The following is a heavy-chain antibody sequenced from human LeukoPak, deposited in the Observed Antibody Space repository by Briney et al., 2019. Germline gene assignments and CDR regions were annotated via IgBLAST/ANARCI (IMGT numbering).Heavy chain of an antibody. D-gene: IGHD3-10*01. V-gene: IGHV3-30*02. Sequence: PGGSLRLSCAASGFTFSYSGMHWVRQAPGKGLEWVTFIRYDGNNLYYADSVKGRFTISRDNSKNTLNLQTNSLRAEDTAVYYCVKTSGSGSAFDYWGQGTLVTVSS. J-gene: IGHJ4*02. CDR2: IRYDGNNL. CDR3: VKTSGSGSAFDY. CDR1: GFTFSYSG.